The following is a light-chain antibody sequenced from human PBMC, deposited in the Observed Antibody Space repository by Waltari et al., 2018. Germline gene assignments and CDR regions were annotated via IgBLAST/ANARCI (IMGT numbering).Light chain of an antibody. V-gene: IGKV1-27*01. J-gene: IGKJ4*01. Sequence: DFQMTQSPSSLSASVGDTVTITCRASQDISDDYLAWYQQKPGKSPELLIYLASTLQFGVPSRFRGSGSGKDFTLTITSLQPEDVATYYCQQYDNLPLTFGGGTKVEIK. CDR3: QQYDNLPLT. CDR2: LAS. CDR1: QDISDDY.